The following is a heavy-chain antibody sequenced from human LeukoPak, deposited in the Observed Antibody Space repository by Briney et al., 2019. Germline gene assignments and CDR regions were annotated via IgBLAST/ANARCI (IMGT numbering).Heavy chain of an antibody. J-gene: IGHJ3*02. CDR1: GYTFPSYG. V-gene: IGHV1-18*01. CDR3: ARDLGSPAGNDAFDI. Sequence: ASVKVSCKASGYTFPSYGITWVRQAPGQGLEWMGWISAYNGNRNYAQKLQGRVTMTTDTSTSTAYMELRSLRSDDTAVYYCARDLGSPAGNDAFDIWGQGTMVTVSS. D-gene: IGHD1-14*01. CDR2: ISAYNGNR.